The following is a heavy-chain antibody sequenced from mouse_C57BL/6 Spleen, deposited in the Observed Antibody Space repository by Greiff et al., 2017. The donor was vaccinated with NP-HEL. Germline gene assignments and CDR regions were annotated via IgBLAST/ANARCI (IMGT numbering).Heavy chain of an antibody. J-gene: IGHJ3*01. D-gene: IGHD2-5*01. Sequence: QVTLKESGPGILQSSQTLSLTCSFSGFSLSTSGMGVSWIRQPSGKGLEWLAHIYWDDDKRYNPSLKSRLTISKDTSRNQVFLKITSVDTADTATYYCARGLYYSNLFAYWGQGTLVTVSA. CDR1: GFSLSTSGMG. V-gene: IGHV8-12*01. CDR3: ARGLYYSNLFAY. CDR2: IYWDDDK.